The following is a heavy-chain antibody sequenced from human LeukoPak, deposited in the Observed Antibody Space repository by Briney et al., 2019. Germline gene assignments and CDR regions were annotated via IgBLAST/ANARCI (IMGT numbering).Heavy chain of an antibody. CDR3: ARNVSMVRGVTRLNWFDP. J-gene: IGHJ5*02. V-gene: IGHV4-39*01. D-gene: IGHD3-10*01. Sequence: SETLSLTCTVAGGSMSSSNYYWGWIRQPPGKGLEWIGSIYYSGSTHYNPSLKSRVTISVDTSKKQFLLKLSSVTAADTAVYYCARNVSMVRGVTRLNWFDPWGQGTLVTVSS. CDR1: GGSMSSSNYY. CDR2: IYYSGST.